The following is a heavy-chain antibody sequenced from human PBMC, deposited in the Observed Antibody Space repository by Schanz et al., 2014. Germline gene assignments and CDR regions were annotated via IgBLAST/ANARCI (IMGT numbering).Heavy chain of an antibody. CDR3: ARDRGYCSGGSCLTFDY. J-gene: IGHJ4*02. Sequence: QVQMVESGGGVVQPGRSLRLSCAASGFAFSVYGMHWVRQAPGKGPEWVAVIWYDENNKYYADSVKGRFTISRDNSKNTLYLHMNTLRSEDTAVYYCARDRGYCSGGSCLTFDYWGQGTLVTVSS. CDR1: GFAFSVYG. D-gene: IGHD2-15*01. CDR2: IWYDENNK. V-gene: IGHV3-33*01.